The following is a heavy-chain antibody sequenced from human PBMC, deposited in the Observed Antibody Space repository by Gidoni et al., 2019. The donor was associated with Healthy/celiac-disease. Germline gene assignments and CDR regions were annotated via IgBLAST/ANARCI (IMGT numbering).Heavy chain of an antibody. CDR3: ASETQNDAFDI. V-gene: IGHV4-59*01. CDR2: IYYSGST. CDR1: VVSISSYY. Sequence: QVQLQASGPVLVKTSETLSLTCTVSVVSISSYYWSWIRQPPGKGLEWIGYIYYSGSTNYNPSLKSRVTISVDTSKNQFSLKLSSVTAADTALYYCASETQNDAFDIWGQGTMVTVSS. J-gene: IGHJ3*02.